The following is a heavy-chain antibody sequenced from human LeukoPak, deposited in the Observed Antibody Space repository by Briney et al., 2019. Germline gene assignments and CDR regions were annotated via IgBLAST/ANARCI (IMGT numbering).Heavy chain of an antibody. CDR3: TTDVSSGWYDFDY. Sequence: GGSLRLSCAASGFTFSNAWMSWVRQAPGKGLEWVGRIKSKTDGGTTDYAAPVKGRFTISRDESKNTLYLQMNSLKTEDTAVYYCTTDVSSGWYDFDYWGQGTLVTVSS. CDR2: IKSKTDGGTT. J-gene: IGHJ4*02. D-gene: IGHD6-19*01. V-gene: IGHV3-15*01. CDR1: GFTFSNAW.